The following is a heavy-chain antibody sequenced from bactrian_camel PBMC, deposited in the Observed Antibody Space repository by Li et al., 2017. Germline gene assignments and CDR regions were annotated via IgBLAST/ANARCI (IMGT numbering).Heavy chain of an antibody. CDR2: IWSDGSNT. Sequence: QPGGSLRLSCAASGFSFSAYNMSWVRQAPRKGLEWVSRIWSDGSNTYYAASVKGRFTISRDVAKNSLYLQMNSLKPEDTAVYFCADAYINSCPRTSDGYPYWGQGTQVTVS. CDR1: GFSFSAYN. J-gene: IGHJ4*01. V-gene: IGHV3-2*01. D-gene: IGHD3*01. CDR3: ADAYINSCPRTSDGYPY.